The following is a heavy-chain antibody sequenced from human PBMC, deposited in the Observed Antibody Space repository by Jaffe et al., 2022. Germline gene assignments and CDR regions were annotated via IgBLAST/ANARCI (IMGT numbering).Heavy chain of an antibody. V-gene: IGHV3-49*03. J-gene: IGHJ3*02. CDR1: GFTFGDYA. D-gene: IGHD4-17*01. Sequence: EVQLVESGGGLVQPGRSLRLSCTASGFTFGDYAMSWFRQAPGKGLEWVGFIRSKAYGGTTEYAASVKGRFTISRDDSKSIAYLQMNSLKTEDTAVYYCTRVFLEGYGDYAHDAFDIWGQGTMVTVSS. CDR3: TRVFLEGYGDYAHDAFDI. CDR2: IRSKAYGGTT.